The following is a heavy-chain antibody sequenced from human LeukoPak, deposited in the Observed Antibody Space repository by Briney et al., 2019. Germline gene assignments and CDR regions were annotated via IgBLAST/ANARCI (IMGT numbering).Heavy chain of an antibody. CDR3: ARHYGSGRGYYYMDV. Sequence: SETLSLTCTVSGYSISSGYYWGWIRPPPGKGLEWIGSIYHSGSTYYNPSLKSRVTISVDTSKNPFSLKLSSVTAADTAVYYCARHYGSGRGYYYMDVWGKGTTVTVSS. D-gene: IGHD3-10*01. V-gene: IGHV4-38-2*02. CDR2: IYHSGST. J-gene: IGHJ6*03. CDR1: GYSISSGYY.